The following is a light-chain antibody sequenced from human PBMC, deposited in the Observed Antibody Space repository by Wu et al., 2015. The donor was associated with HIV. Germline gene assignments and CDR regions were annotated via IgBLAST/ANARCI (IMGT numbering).Light chain of an antibody. CDR1: QSVSIN. V-gene: IGKV3-15*01. CDR2: DAS. J-gene: IGKJ2*01. CDR3: HQYGRLLPYT. Sequence: EKVVTQSPVTLSVSPGERVTLSCRASQSRASQSVSINLAWYQQKPGQAPRLLIYDASTRATGIPARFSGSGSGTEFTLTISRLEPEDCAVYYCHQYGRLLPYTFGQGTKLEIK.